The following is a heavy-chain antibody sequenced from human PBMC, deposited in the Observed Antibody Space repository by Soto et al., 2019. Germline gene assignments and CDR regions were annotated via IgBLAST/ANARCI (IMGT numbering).Heavy chain of an antibody. CDR3: ARDVLSVYSRYDS. D-gene: IGHD3-3*01. J-gene: IGHJ4*02. CDR1: GGTFNTNS. Sequence: ASVKVSCKPSGGTFNTNSFSWVRQAPGQRLEWMGWINAGNGNTRYSQKFQGRVTITRDTSASIGYMELNSLTSEDTALYYCARDVLSVYSRYDSWGQGTLVTVSS. CDR2: INAGNGNT. V-gene: IGHV1-3*01.